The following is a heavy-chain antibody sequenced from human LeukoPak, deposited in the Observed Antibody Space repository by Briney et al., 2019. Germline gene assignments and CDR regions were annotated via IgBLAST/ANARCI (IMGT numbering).Heavy chain of an antibody. D-gene: IGHD6-13*01. CDR2: INTGNGNT. J-gene: IGHJ6*02. CDR1: GYTFTSYA. Sequence: ASVKVSCKASGYTFTSYAMHWVRQAPGQRLECMGWINTGNGNTKYSQKFQGRVTITRDTSASTAYMDLSSLRSEDTAVYYCATTIISSTRIYYYGMDVWGQGTTVTVSS. V-gene: IGHV1-3*04. CDR3: ATTIISSTRIYYYGMDV.